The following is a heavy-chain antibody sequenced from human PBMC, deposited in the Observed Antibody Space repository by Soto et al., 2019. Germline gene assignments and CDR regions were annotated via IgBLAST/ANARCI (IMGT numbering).Heavy chain of an antibody. Sequence: QVQLVQSGAEVKKPGASVKVSCKASGYTFTSYYMRWVRQAPGQGLEWMGIINPSGGSTSYAQKFQGRVTMTRDTSTSTVYMELSSLRSEDTAVYYCARSRDYCDSSGYYPIHFDYWGQGTLVTVSS. J-gene: IGHJ4*02. CDR1: GYTFTSYY. V-gene: IGHV1-46*01. D-gene: IGHD3-22*01. CDR2: INPSGGST. CDR3: ARSRDYCDSSGYYPIHFDY.